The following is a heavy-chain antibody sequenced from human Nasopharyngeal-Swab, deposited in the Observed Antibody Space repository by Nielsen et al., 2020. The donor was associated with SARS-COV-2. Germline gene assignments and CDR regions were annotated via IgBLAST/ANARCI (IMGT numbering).Heavy chain of an antibody. V-gene: IGHV3-21*04. CDR3: ARGKNYDILSIDY. J-gene: IGHJ4*02. CDR2: ISSSSSYI. Sequence: GESPKISCAASGFTFSSYSMNWVRQAPGKGLEWVSSISSSSSYIYYADSVKGRFTISRDNAKNSLYLQMNSLRAEDTAVYYCARGKNYDILSIDYWGQGTLVTVSS. CDR1: GFTFSSYS. D-gene: IGHD3-9*01.